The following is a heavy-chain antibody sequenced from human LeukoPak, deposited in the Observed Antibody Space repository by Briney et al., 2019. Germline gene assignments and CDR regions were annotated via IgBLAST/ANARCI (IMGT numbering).Heavy chain of an antibody. D-gene: IGHD3-10*01. CDR2: IRYDGSNK. CDR1: GFMFSSYG. J-gene: IGHJ4*02. Sequence: GGSLRLSCAASGFMFSSYGMHWARQAPGKGLEWVAFIRYDGSNKYYADSVKGRFTISRDNSKNTLYLQMNSLRPEDTAVYYCAKSHRGYSYFDYWGQGTLVTVSS. V-gene: IGHV3-30*02. CDR3: AKSHRGYSYFDY.